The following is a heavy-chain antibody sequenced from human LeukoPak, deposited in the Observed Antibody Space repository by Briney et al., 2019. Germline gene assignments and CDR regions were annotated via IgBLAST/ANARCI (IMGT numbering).Heavy chain of an antibody. Sequence: SETLSLTCTVSGGSISSHYWSWIRQPLGKGLEWIGYIYYSGSTNYNPSLKSRVTISVDTSKNQFSLKLSSVTAADTAVYYCARDGGYYYGSGSYPRDYYYYMDVWGKGTTVTVSS. CDR2: IYYSGST. V-gene: IGHV4-59*11. D-gene: IGHD3-10*01. J-gene: IGHJ6*03. CDR3: ARDGGYYYGSGSYPRDYYYYMDV. CDR1: GGSISSHY.